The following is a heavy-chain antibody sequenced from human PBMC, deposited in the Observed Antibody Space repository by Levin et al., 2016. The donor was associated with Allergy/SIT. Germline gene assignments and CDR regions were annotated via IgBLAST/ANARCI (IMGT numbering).Heavy chain of an antibody. CDR1: GFSLSTSGVG. Sequence: SGPTLVKPTQTLTLTCTFSGFSLSTSGVGVGWIRQPPGKALEWLALIYWDDDKRYSPSLKSRLTITKDTSKNQVVLTMTNMDPVDTATYYCAHFGYSYEDPPYFDYWGQGTLVTVSS. D-gene: IGHD5-18*01. CDR3: AHFGYSYEDPPYFDY. J-gene: IGHJ4*02. V-gene: IGHV2-5*02. CDR2: IYWDDDK.